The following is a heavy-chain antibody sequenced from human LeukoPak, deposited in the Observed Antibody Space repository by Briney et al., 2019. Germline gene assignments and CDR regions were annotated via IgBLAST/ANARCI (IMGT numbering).Heavy chain of an antibody. CDR3: ARDFSGSSGRANWFDP. CDR1: GFTFSSYW. Sequence: PGGSLRLSCAASGFTFSSYWMSWVRQAPGKGLEWVANIKQDGSEKYYVDSVKGRFTISRDNAKNSLYLQMNSLRAEDTAVYYCARDFSGSSGRANWFDPWGQGTLVTVSS. CDR2: IKQDGSEK. J-gene: IGHJ5*02. V-gene: IGHV3-7*01. D-gene: IGHD6-19*01.